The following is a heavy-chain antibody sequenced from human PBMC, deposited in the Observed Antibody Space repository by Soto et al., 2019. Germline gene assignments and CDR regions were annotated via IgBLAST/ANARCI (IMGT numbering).Heavy chain of an antibody. CDR3: ARHTTHSSSWYSLGAFDI. J-gene: IGHJ3*02. Sequence: GESLKISCKGSGYSFTSYWIGWVRQMPGKGLEWMGIIYPGDSDTRYSPSFQGQVTISADKSISTAYLQWSSLKASDTAMYYCARHTTHSSSWYSLGAFDIWGQGTMVTVSS. CDR1: GYSFTSYW. V-gene: IGHV5-51*01. D-gene: IGHD6-13*01. CDR2: IYPGDSDT.